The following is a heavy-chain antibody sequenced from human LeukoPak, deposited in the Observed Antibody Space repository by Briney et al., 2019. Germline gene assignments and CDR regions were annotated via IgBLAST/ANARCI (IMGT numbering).Heavy chain of an antibody. Sequence: TGGSLRLSCTASGIIFSNYDMHWVRQFTGKGLEWVAAIAIGGETYYPASVKGRFTISRENAKNSFYLQMNSLRDGDTAVYYCVRAHVGEGLAFDVWGQGTMVTVSS. CDR1: GIIFSNYD. J-gene: IGHJ3*01. V-gene: IGHV3-13*01. CDR3: VRAHVGEGLAFDV. CDR2: IAIGGET.